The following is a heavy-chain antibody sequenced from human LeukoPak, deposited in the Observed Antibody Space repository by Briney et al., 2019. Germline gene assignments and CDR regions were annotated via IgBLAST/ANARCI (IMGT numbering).Heavy chain of an antibody. Sequence: GGSLRLSCAASGFTFSSYGMHWVRQAPGKGLEWVAVTWYDGSDKYYEDSVKGRFTISRDNSKNTLYLQMNSLRAEDTAVYYCAREGLGGSGLDYWGQGTLVTVSS. D-gene: IGHD3-10*01. CDR1: GFTFSSYG. V-gene: IGHV3-33*01. J-gene: IGHJ4*02. CDR2: TWYDGSDK. CDR3: AREGLGGSGLDY.